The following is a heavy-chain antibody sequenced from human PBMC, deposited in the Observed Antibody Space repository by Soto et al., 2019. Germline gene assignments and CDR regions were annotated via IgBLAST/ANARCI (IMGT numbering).Heavy chain of an antibody. CDR1: GYTFTAYY. CDR3: ARDPLYSYGPAFDF. V-gene: IGHV1-2*02. D-gene: IGHD5-18*01. J-gene: IGHJ4*02. Sequence: GASVKVSCTASGYTFTAYYIHWVRQAPGQGLEWMGCIYPNSGDTAYAQQFQGKLTLTRDTSISTAYMELNSLKSDDTAVYYCARDPLYSYGPAFDFWGQGPLVTVSS. CDR2: IYPNSGDT.